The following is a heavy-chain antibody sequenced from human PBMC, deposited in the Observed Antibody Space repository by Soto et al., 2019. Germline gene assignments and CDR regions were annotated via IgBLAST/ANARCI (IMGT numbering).Heavy chain of an antibody. J-gene: IGHJ4*02. Sequence: QVQLVQSGAEVKKPGSSVKVSCKASGGTFSSYTISWVRQAPGQGLEWMGRIIPILGIANYAKKFQGRVTITADKSTSTAYMELSSLRSEDTAVYYCATRGYCSGGSCYYFDYWGQGTLVTVSS. D-gene: IGHD2-15*01. CDR1: GGTFSSYT. CDR3: ATRGYCSGGSCYYFDY. CDR2: IIPILGIA. V-gene: IGHV1-69*02.